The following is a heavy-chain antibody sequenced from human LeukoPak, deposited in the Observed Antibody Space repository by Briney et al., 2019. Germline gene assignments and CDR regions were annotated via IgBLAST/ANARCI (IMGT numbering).Heavy chain of an antibody. J-gene: IGHJ6*03. D-gene: IGHD2-15*01. CDR1: GGSISSGGYY. CDR3: ARVRKVVVAATGDYYYYYMDV. Sequence: SSETRSLTCTVSGGSISSGGYYWSWIRQPPGKGLEWIGYIYHSGSTYYNPSLKSRVTISVDRSKNQFSLKLSSVTAADTAVYYCARVRKVVVAATGDYYYYYMDVWGKGTTVTVSS. V-gene: IGHV4-30-2*01. CDR2: IYHSGST.